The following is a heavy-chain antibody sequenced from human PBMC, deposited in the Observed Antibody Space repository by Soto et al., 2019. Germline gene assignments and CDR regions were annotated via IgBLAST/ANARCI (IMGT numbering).Heavy chain of an antibody. V-gene: IGHV1-69*02. D-gene: IGHD3-10*01. CDR1: GGTFSSYT. CDR2: IVPIPGIT. CDR3: AIGSYWVRGVDWFDP. Sequence: QVQLVQSGAEVKKPGSSVKVSCKASGGTFSSYTISWVRQAPGKGLEGMGGIVPIPGITNYAKKFQGRVTITAGKSTSTAYMELSSLRSEDTAVYYCAIGSYWVRGVDWFDPWGQGTLVTVSS. J-gene: IGHJ5*02.